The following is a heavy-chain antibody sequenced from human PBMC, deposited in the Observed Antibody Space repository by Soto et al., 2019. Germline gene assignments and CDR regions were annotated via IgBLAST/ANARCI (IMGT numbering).Heavy chain of an antibody. Sequence: QVRLVQSGAEVKRPGSSVKLSCTVSGANPNSYSLAWVRQAPGQGLQWLGTIVPLSGTPNHAQQFQARVTITADTSTSTAYLELSRVRSEDTAIYSGSRDWRQMTRGGFFDYWGQGSLVTISS. J-gene: IGHJ4*02. CDR3: SRDWRQMTRGGFFDY. D-gene: IGHD3-16*01. CDR1: GANPNSYS. V-gene: IGHV1-69*06. CDR2: IVPLSGTP.